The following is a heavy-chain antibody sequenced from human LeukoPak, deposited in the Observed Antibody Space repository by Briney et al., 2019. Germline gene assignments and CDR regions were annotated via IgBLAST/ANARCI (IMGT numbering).Heavy chain of an antibody. D-gene: IGHD5-24*01. Sequence: GGSLRLFCPASGFTSSNYAMHWARQAPGKWLGSRAILSDVGWQKYYADSVKGGFTIFRVNSKNTVYLQMNSLRAEDTDVYYCARGFLQSLIGERSYSFDSWGQGTLVTVSS. CDR2: LSDVGWQK. V-gene: IGHV3-30*04. CDR1: GFTSSNYA. J-gene: IGHJ4*02. CDR3: ARGFLQSLIGERSYSFDS.